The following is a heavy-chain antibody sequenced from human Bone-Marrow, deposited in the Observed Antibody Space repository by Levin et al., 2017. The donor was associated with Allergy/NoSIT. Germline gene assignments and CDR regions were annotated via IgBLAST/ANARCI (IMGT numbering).Heavy chain of an antibody. CDR1: GFIFDDSA. CDR3: AKDKLSHAPSGIDY. V-gene: IGHV3-43D*03. Sequence: LSLTCAASGFIFDDSAMHWVRQAPGKGLEWVSLVSWDGGSAYYADSVKGRFTISRDNSKNSLYLQMHTLGAEDTALYYCAKDKLSHAPSGIDYWGQGTLVTVSS. CDR2: VSWDGGSA. D-gene: IGHD3-10*01. J-gene: IGHJ4*02.